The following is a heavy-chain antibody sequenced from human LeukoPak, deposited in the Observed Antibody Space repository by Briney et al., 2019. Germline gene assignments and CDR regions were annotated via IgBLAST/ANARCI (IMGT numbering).Heavy chain of an antibody. Sequence: GGSLRLSCGASGFTVSSNYMSWVRQAPGKGLEWVANIKQDGSEKYYVDPVKGRFTVSRDNAKNSLYLQMNSLRAEDTAVFYCARGGMVRRVMGAFDIWGQGTLVTVSS. CDR3: ARGGMVRRVMGAFDI. CDR1: GFTVSSNY. V-gene: IGHV3-7*01. J-gene: IGHJ3*02. D-gene: IGHD3-10*01. CDR2: IKQDGSEK.